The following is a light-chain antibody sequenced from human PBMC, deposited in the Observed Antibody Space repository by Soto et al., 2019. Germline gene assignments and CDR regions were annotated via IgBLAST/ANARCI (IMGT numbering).Light chain of an antibody. V-gene: IGKV3-20*01. Sequence: EIVLTQSPVTLSLSPGERATLSCRASQSVRTYLAWYQVKPGQAPRLLIYDASRRASGVPARFSGSGSGTHFTLTISRLEPEDFAVYYCQQYGSSPPWTSGQGTKVDIK. CDR3: QQYGSSPPWT. CDR2: DAS. CDR1: QSVRTY. J-gene: IGKJ1*01.